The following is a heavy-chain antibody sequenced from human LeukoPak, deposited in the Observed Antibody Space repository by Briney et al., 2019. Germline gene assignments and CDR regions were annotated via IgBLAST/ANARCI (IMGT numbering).Heavy chain of an antibody. CDR3: VKSNSRYQPWTLDI. V-gene: IGHV4-59*01. Sequence: KASETLSLTCTVSSGSFRTYYWSWIRQPPGKGLEWIGYIFYNEGTSYNPSLKSRVTISVDTSNNQLSLKVNSVNAADTAMYYCVKSNSRYQPWTLDIWGRGTMVTVSS. CDR2: IFYNEGT. D-gene: IGHD2-2*01. J-gene: IGHJ3*02. CDR1: SGSFRTYY.